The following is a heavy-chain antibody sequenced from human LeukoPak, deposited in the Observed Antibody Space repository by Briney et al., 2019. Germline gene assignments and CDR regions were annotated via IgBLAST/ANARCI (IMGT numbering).Heavy chain of an antibody. CDR3: ARSDSGQINY. D-gene: IGHD5-12*01. CDR2: INSDGSST. Sequence: GGSLRLSCATSGFTLSSHWMHWVRQAPGKGLVWVSRINSDGSSTTYADSVKGRFTISRDNAKNTLYLQMNSLRAEDTALYYCARSDSGQINYWGQGTVVSVSS. CDR1: GFTLSSHW. V-gene: IGHV3-74*01. J-gene: IGHJ4*02.